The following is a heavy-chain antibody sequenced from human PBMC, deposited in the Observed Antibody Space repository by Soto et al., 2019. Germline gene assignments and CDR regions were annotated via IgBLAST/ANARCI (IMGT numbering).Heavy chain of an antibody. CDR1: GFTFSSYG. CDR3: AKRGFGAHYDFWSGYFQWFDP. CDR2: ISYDGSNK. Sequence: GGSLRLSCAASGFTFSSYGMHWVRQAPGKGLEWVAVISYDGSNKYYADSVKGRFTISRDNSKNTLYLQMNSLRAEDTAVYYCAKRGFGAHYDFWSGYFQWFDPWGQGTLVTVSS. J-gene: IGHJ5*02. V-gene: IGHV3-30*18. D-gene: IGHD3-3*01.